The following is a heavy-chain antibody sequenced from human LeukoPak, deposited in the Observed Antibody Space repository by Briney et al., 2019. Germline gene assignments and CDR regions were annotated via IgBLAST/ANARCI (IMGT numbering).Heavy chain of an antibody. J-gene: IGHJ4*02. CDR1: GYTFTGYY. CDR2: INPNSGGT. Sequence: ASVKVSCKASGYTFTGYYMHWVRQAPGQGLEWMGWINPNSGGTNYAQKFQGRVTMTRDTSISTAYMELSRLRSDDTAVYYCARVLNRPLEATRTFDYWGQGTLVTVSS. V-gene: IGHV1-2*02. CDR3: ARVLNRPLEATRTFDY. D-gene: IGHD1-26*01.